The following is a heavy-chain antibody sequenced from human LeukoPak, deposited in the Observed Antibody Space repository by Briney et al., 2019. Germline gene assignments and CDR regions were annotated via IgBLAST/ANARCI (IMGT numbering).Heavy chain of an antibody. D-gene: IGHD2-2*01. J-gene: IGHJ4*02. Sequence: GGSLRLSCAASGFTFSNYWMSWVRQAPGKGLEWVANIKEDGSGEFCVDSVKGRFTISRDNAKNSLYLQMNSLRAEDTALYYCAKDLGYCSSTSCYGFDYWGQGTLVTVSS. V-gene: IGHV3-7*03. CDR1: GFTFSNYW. CDR3: AKDLGYCSSTSCYGFDY. CDR2: IKEDGSGE.